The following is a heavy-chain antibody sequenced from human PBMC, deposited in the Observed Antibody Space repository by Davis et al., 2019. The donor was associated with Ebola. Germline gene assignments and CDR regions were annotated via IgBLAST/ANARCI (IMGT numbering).Heavy chain of an antibody. CDR2: INHSGST. CDR1: GGSFSGYY. V-gene: IGHV4-34*01. Sequence: MPSEILSSTCAVHGGSFSGYYWSWIRQPPGKGLEWIGEINHSGSTNYNPSLKSRVTISVDTSKNQFSLKLSSVTAADTAVYFCARGLRSLDYWGQGTLVTVSS. J-gene: IGHJ4*02. D-gene: IGHD2-15*01. CDR3: ARGLRSLDY.